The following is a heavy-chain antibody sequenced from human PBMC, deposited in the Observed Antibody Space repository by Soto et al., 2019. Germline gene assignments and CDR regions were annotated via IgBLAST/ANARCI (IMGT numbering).Heavy chain of an antibody. CDR1: GFSFSFASHA. Sequence: QVQLVESGGGVVQHGRSLRLSCVASGFSFSFASHALNWVRQAPGKGLEWVAVISFDGGNKFYADSVKGRFTISRDNSENTLSLVMSSLGPEDTAVYYCAKRAAGTGAYLDPWGQGTLVSVSS. CDR2: ISFDGGNK. V-gene: IGHV3-30-3*02. CDR3: AKRAAGTGAYLDP. J-gene: IGHJ5*02. D-gene: IGHD1-1*01.